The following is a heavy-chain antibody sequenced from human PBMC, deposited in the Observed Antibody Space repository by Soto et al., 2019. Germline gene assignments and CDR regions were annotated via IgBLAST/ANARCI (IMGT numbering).Heavy chain of an antibody. CDR1: GGSLSGYY. CDR3: ARHHVRGRTIAGAAEF. CDR2: INHDGNT. Sequence: SETLSLTCAVYGGSLSGYYWSWIRQPPGKALGWIGEINHDGNTNYNPSYKSRVAISVDTSKNQLFLSLTSVTAADTAMYFCARHHVRGRTIAGAAEFWGQGTLVTVSS. D-gene: IGHD1-26*01. V-gene: IGHV4-34*01. J-gene: IGHJ4*02.